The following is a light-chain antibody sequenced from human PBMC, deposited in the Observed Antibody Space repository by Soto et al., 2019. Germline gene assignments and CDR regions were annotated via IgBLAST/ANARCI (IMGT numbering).Light chain of an antibody. V-gene: IGKV1-9*01. CDR2: AAS. CDR3: QLFNSYPIT. J-gene: IGKJ5*01. CDR1: QGISSN. Sequence: DIQVTQSPSFLSASVGDRVTITCRASQGISSNLAWYQQKPGKAPKLLIYAASTLQSGVPSRFSGSGSGTEVTRTISSLQPEDFATYYCQLFNSYPITSCQGTRLEIK.